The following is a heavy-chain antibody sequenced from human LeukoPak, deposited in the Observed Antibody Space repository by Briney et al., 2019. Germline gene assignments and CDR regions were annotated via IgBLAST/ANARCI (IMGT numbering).Heavy chain of an antibody. D-gene: IGHD3-22*01. J-gene: IGHJ4*02. CDR1: GFTFSSYG. Sequence: PGGSLRLSCAASGFTFSSYGMHWVRQAPGKGLEWVAFIRYDGSNKYYADSVKGRFTISRDNSKNTLYLQMNSLRAEDTAVYYCAKESNYYDSSWDYWGQGTLVTVSS. CDR3: AKESNYYDSSWDY. V-gene: IGHV3-30*02. CDR2: IRYDGSNK.